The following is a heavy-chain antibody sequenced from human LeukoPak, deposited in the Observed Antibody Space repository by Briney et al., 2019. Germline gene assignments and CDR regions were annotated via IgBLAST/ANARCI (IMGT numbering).Heavy chain of an antibody. CDR2: IYYSGST. Sequence: SETLSLTCTVSGGSISSSSYYWGWIRQPPGKGLKWIGSIYYSGSTNYNPSLKSRVTISVDTSKNQFSLKPSSVTAADTAVYYCARRRVGWLRFEAFDIWGQGTMVTVSS. CDR1: GGSISSSSYY. J-gene: IGHJ3*02. CDR3: ARRRVGWLRFEAFDI. D-gene: IGHD5-12*01. V-gene: IGHV4-39*07.